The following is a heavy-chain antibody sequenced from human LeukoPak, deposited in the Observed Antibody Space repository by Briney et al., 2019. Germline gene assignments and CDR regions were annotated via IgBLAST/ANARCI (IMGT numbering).Heavy chain of an antibody. Sequence: ASVKVSCKASGYTFTSYAMNWVRQAPGQGLEWMGWINTNTRNPTYAQGFTGRFVFSLDTSVSTAYLQISSLKAEDTAVYYCARDHGRNYYYYMDVWGKGTTVTVSS. CDR3: ARDHGRNYYYYMDV. CDR2: INTNTRNP. J-gene: IGHJ6*03. D-gene: IGHD5-24*01. V-gene: IGHV7-4-1*02. CDR1: GYTFTSYA.